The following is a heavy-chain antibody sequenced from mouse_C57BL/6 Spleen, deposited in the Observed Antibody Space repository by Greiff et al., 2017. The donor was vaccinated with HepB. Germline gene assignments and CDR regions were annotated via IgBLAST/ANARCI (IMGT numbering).Heavy chain of an antibody. J-gene: IGHJ1*03. V-gene: IGHV1-52*01. Sequence: QVQLQQPGAELVRPGSSVKLSCKASGYTFTSYWMHWVKQRPIQGLEWIGNIDPSDSETHYNQKFKDKATLTVDKSSSTAYMQLSSLTSEDSAVYYWARGGNYVVSHWYFDVWGTGTTVTVSS. CDR1: GYTFTSYW. CDR2: IDPSDSET. D-gene: IGHD2-1*01. CDR3: ARGGNYVVSHWYFDV.